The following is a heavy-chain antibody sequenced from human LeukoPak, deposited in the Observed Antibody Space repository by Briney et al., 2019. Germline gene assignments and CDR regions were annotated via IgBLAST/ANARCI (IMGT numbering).Heavy chain of an antibody. J-gene: IGHJ4*02. Sequence: ASVNVSCKASGYTFTSYDINWVRQATGQGLEWMGWMNPNSGNTGYAQKFQGRVTMTRNTSISTAYMELSSLRSEETAVYYCIAVAGTWFDYWGQGTLVTVSS. D-gene: IGHD6-19*01. CDR2: MNPNSGNT. V-gene: IGHV1-8*01. CDR1: GYTFTSYD. CDR3: IAVAGTWFDY.